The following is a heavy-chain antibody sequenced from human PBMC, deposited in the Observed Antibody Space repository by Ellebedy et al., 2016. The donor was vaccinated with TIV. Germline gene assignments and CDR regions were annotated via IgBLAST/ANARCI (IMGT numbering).Heavy chain of an antibody. D-gene: IGHD6-13*01. Sequence: AASVKVSCKASGYTFTTYDINWVRQATGQGLAWMGWMSPNNGNTGYAQTFQGRVTMTRDTSISTAYMELSTLTSEDTAVYYCARASDSSTYRPFDYWGQGILVTVSS. V-gene: IGHV1-8*01. CDR3: ARASDSSTYRPFDY. J-gene: IGHJ4*02. CDR1: GYTFTTYD. CDR2: MSPNNGNT.